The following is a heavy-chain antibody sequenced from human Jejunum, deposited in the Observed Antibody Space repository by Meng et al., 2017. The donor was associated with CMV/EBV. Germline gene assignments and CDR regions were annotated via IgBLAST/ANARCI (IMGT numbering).Heavy chain of an antibody. Sequence: AVSGDSISIHYYWSWVRQPPGKGLKWIGEISHSGTTKYTPSLKSRVTISMDRTNNHFSLRVTSVTAADTGVYFCARSSGYWSLDYWGQGTLVTVSS. J-gene: IGHJ4*02. CDR3: ARSSGYWSLDY. V-gene: IGHV4-4*01. CDR2: ISHSGTT. D-gene: IGHD2-8*02. CDR1: GDSISIHYY.